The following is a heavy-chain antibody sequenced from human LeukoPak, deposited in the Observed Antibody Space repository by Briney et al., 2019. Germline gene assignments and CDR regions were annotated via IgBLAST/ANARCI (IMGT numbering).Heavy chain of an antibody. D-gene: IGHD3-3*02. Sequence: PSVKVSCKASGYTFTGYYVHWLRQAPGQGLTCMGWINPNSGGTDYAQQYQGRVTLTRDTSISTAYMELSSLTSDDSAVYYCARAFFNSGFDYWGQGTLVTVSS. CDR1: GYTFTGYY. V-gene: IGHV1-2*02. CDR2: INPNSGGT. CDR3: ARAFFNSGFDY. J-gene: IGHJ4*02.